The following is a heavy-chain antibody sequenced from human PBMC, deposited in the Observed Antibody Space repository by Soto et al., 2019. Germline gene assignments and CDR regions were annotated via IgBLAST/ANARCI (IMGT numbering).Heavy chain of an antibody. J-gene: IGHJ5*01. CDR1: GFIFANAW. CDR3: TTIIGQSAAGGS. D-gene: IGHD6-13*01. Sequence: PGGSLRLSCVGSGFIFANAWMNWVRQAPGKGLEWVGRLQSKYVGGTSDYGGPVKGRFTNSRDDSKNTLYLQMDSLKIEDTGIYYCTTIIGQSAAGGSWGHGTLVTVSS. CDR2: LQSKYVGGTS. V-gene: IGHV3-15*07.